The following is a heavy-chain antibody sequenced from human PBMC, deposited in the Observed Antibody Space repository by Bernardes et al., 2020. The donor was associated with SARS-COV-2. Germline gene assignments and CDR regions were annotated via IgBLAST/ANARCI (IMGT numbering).Heavy chain of an antibody. CDR3: ARRRYGDFGVDV. Sequence: SGKVSDYIFTHYWSGWVVKMPGKGLEWLWIIYPGDSDTKYSPSFQGRVTIPADKSVNTAYLQWSSLKASDTAIYYCARRRYGDFGVDVWGQGTTVTVSS. CDR2: IYPGDSDT. V-gene: IGHV5-51*01. J-gene: IGHJ6*02. D-gene: IGHD4-17*01. CDR1: DYIFTHYW.